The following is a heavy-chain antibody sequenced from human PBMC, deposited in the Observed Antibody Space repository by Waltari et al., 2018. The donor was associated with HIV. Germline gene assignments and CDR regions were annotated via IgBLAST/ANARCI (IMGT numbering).Heavy chain of an antibody. CDR1: GFTFSSYA. V-gene: IGHV3-23*01. CDR2: SSGSGGST. D-gene: IGHD2-21*01. CDR3: AKGCGSGYYYYGMDV. J-gene: IGHJ6*02. Sequence: EVQLLESGGGLVQPGGSLRLSCAASGFTFSSYAMSWVRQAPGKGLEWVSASSGSGGSTYYADSVKGRFTISRDNSKNTLYLQMNSLRAEDTAVYYCAKGCGSGYYYYGMDVWGQGTTVTVSS.